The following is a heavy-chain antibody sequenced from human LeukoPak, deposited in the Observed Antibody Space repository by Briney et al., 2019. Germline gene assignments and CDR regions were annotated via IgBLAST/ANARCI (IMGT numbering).Heavy chain of an antibody. CDR2: ISGSGGST. D-gene: IGHD3-10*01. CDR1: GFTFSSYA. V-gene: IGHV3-23*01. J-gene: IGHJ4*02. Sequence: SGGSLRLSCAASGFTFSSYAMSWVRQAPGKGLEWVSAISGSGGSTYYADSVKGRFTISRDNSKNTLYLQMNSLRAEDTAVYYCRYYGSGSYYTLDYWGQGTLVTVSS. CDR3: RYYGSGSYYTLDY.